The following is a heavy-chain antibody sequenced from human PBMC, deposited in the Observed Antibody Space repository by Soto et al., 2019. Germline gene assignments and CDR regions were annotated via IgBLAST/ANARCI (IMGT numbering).Heavy chain of an antibody. V-gene: IGHV1-69*06. Sequence: QVQLVQSGAEVKKPGSSVKVSCKASGGTFSSYAISWVRQAPGQGLEWMGGIIPIFGTANYAQKFQGRVTITADKSTRTAYMELSSLRSEDTAVYYCARYRGRISSSWYYFDYWGQGTLVTVSS. CDR3: ARYRGRISSSWYYFDY. J-gene: IGHJ4*02. CDR2: IIPIFGTA. D-gene: IGHD6-13*01. CDR1: GGTFSSYA.